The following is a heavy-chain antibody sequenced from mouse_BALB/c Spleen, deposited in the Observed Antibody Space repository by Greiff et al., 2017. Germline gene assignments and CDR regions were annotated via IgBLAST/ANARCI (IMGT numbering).Heavy chain of an antibody. J-gene: IGHJ2*01. V-gene: IGHV14-3*02. CDR2: IDPANGNT. CDR1: GFNIKDTY. D-gene: IGHD2-1*01. CDR3: ARGGNYDYFDY. Sequence: VQLQQSGAELVKPGASVKLSCTASGFNIKDTYMHWVKLRPEQGLEWIGRIDPANGNTKYDPKFQGKATITADTSSNTAYLQLSSLTSEDTAVYYCARGGNYDYFDYWGQGTTLTVSS.